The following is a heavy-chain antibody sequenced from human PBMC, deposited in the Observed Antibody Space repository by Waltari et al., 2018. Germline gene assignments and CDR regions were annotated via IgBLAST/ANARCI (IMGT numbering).Heavy chain of an antibody. V-gene: IGHV4-38-2*01. Sequence: QVQLQESGPGLVKPSETLSLTCDVSGYSINSGYYWGWIRQSPGKGLEWIATIYHAGDTLYIPSVKSRVTISMDTSKNQFSLKLNPVTAADTAVYFCSRQVLGYCTSAACRRLESWGQGTLVTVSS. CDR1: GYSINSGYY. J-gene: IGHJ4*02. CDR2: IYHAGDT. D-gene: IGHD2-2*03. CDR3: SRQVLGYCTSAACRRLES.